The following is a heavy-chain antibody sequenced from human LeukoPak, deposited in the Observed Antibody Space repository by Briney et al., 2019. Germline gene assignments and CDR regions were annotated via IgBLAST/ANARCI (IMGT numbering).Heavy chain of an antibody. V-gene: IGHV4-31*11. J-gene: IGHJ4*02. CDR3: ARRGGDLTLDY. CDR2: IYYSGST. D-gene: IGHD2-21*02. CDR1: GGSFSGYY. Sequence: SETLSLTCAVDGGSFSGYYWSWIRQHPGKGLEWIGYIYYSGSTYYNPSLKSRVTISVDTSKNQLSLKLSSVTAADTAVYYCARRGGDLTLDYWGQGTLVTVSS.